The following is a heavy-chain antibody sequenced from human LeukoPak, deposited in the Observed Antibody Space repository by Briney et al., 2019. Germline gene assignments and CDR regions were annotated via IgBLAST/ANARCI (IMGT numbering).Heavy chain of an antibody. CDR2: ISSNGGST. J-gene: IGHJ4*02. V-gene: IGHV3-64D*06. CDR3: VKDGSGSYYTYYFDY. Sequence: PGGSLGLSCSASGFTFSRYAMHWVRQAPGKGLEYVSAISSNGGSTYYADSVKGRFTISRDNSKNTLYLQMSSLRAEDTAVYYCVKDGSGSYYTYYFDYWGQGTLVTVSS. D-gene: IGHD3-10*01. CDR1: GFTFSRYA.